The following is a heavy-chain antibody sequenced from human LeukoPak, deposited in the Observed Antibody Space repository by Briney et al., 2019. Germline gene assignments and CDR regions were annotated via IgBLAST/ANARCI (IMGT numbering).Heavy chain of an antibody. Sequence: WASVKVSCKASGYTFTNYAVNWVRQAPGQRLEWMGWINAGNGNTKYSQKFQDRVTLTRDTSASTAYMELSSLRSEDTAVYYCARGPSARYCSSTSCQYYMDVWGKGTTVTISS. CDR1: GYTFTNYA. V-gene: IGHV1-3*01. J-gene: IGHJ6*03. CDR3: ARGPSARYCSSTSCQYYMDV. D-gene: IGHD2-2*01. CDR2: INAGNGNT.